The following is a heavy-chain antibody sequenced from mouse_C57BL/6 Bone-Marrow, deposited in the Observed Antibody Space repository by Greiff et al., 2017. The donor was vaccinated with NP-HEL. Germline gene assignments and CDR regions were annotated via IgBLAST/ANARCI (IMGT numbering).Heavy chain of an antibody. CDR1: GYTFTDYY. D-gene: IGHD1-1*01. CDR3: ARTPITTAFDY. Sequence: DVKLQESGPVLVKPGASVKMSCKASGYTFTDYYMNWVKQSHGKSLEWIGVINPYNGGTSYNQKFKGKATLTVDKSSSTAYMELNSLTSEDSAVYYCARTPITTAFDYWGQGTTLTVSS. CDR2: INPYNGGT. J-gene: IGHJ2*01. V-gene: IGHV1-19*01.